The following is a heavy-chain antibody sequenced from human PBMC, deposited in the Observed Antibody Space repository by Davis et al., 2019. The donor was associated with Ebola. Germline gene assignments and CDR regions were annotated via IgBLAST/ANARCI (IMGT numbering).Heavy chain of an antibody. CDR3: ATRLECTKGECSGYYYMNV. CDR2: ISGSGHST. V-gene: IGHV3-23*01. Sequence: GESLKISCAASGFTFRSYAMSWVRQAPGKGLEWVSAISGSGHSTFYADSVKGRLTISRDNSKNTLFLQMNGLKTEDTAVYYCATRLECTKGECSGYYYMNVWGKGTTVTVSS. D-gene: IGHD2-8*01. CDR1: GFTFRSYA. J-gene: IGHJ6*03.